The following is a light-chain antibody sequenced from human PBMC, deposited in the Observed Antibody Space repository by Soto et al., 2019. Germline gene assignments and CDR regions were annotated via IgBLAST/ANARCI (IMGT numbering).Light chain of an antibody. CDR2: EVT. Sequence: QSALTQPASVSGSPGQSITISCTGTSSDVGGYNYVSWYQQHPGKAPKLLIYEVTYRPSGVSNRFSGSKSGNTASLTISGLQAEDEADYFCGSYTISNTLVFGTGTKVTVL. V-gene: IGLV2-14*03. CDR3: GSYTISNTLV. J-gene: IGLJ1*01. CDR1: SSDVGGYNY.